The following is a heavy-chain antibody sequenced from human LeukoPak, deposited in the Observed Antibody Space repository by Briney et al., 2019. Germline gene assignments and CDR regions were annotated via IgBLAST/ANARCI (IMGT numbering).Heavy chain of an antibody. CDR1: GFTFSSYA. Sequence: GGSLRLSCAASGFTFSSYAMSWVRQAPGKGLEWVSAISGSGGSTYYADSVKGRFTISRDNSKNTLYLQMNSLRAEDTAVYYCAREWVPDYDILTGYPDYWGQGTLVTVSS. V-gene: IGHV3-23*01. J-gene: IGHJ4*02. CDR2: ISGSGGST. CDR3: AREWVPDYDILTGYPDY. D-gene: IGHD3-9*01.